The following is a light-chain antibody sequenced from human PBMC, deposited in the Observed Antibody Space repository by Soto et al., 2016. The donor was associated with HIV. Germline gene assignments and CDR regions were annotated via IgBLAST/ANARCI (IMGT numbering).Light chain of an antibody. CDR2: GKN. V-gene: IGLV3-19*01. J-gene: IGLJ2*01. Sequence: SSELTQDPAVSVALGQTVKITCQGDSLRKYFATWYQQKPGQAPILVIYGKNKAALWDPRPILWLQLRKYRFLDQSLGLRRKNEADYYCNSRDNDRVLFGGGTKLTVL. CDR3: NSRDNDRVL. CDR1: SLRKYF.